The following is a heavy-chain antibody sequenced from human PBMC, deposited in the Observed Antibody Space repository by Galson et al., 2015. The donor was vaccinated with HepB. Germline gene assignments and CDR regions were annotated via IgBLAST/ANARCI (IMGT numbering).Heavy chain of an antibody. D-gene: IGHD6-19*01. Sequence: QSGAEVKKPGESLKISCKGSGSSFTTCWIGWVRQMPGRGLEWMGIIYPGDSDARYSPSFQGQVTISVDKSISTAYLQWSSLKASDTAMYYCARVYSGWDLCFDYWGQGTLVTVSS. J-gene: IGHJ4*02. CDR2: IYPGDSDA. V-gene: IGHV5-51*01. CDR1: GSSFTTCW. CDR3: ARVYSGWDLCFDY.